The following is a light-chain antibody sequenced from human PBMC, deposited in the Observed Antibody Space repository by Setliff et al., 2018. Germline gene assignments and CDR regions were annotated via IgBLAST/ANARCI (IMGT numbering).Light chain of an antibody. CDR3: SSYSTRTSLDV. CDR2: DVS. CDR1: SSDIGAYGY. V-gene: IGLV2-14*03. J-gene: IGLJ1*01. Sequence: SALTQPASVSGSPGQSITIYCIGSSSDIGAYGYVAWYQQHPGKAPKLMIYDVSHRPSGVSHRFSASKSGNTASLTISGLQVEDEADYYCSSYSTRTSLDVFGTGTKVTV.